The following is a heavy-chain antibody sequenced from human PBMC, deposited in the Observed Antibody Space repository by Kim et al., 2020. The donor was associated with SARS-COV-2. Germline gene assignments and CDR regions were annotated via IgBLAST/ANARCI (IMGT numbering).Heavy chain of an antibody. V-gene: IGHV5-51*01. CDR3: ARRGGAPFDY. J-gene: IGHJ4*02. D-gene: IGHD1-26*01. CDR2: GT. Sequence: GTRYSPPFQGQVTISADKSISTAYLQWSSLKASDTAMYYCARRGGAPFDYWGQGTLVTVSS.